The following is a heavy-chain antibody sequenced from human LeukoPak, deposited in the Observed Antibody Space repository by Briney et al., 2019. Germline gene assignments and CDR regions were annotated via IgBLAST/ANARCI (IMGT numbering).Heavy chain of an antibody. CDR2: TITIFGTA. CDR1: GCTFTCYA. V-gene: IGHV1-69*05. CDR3: DRVFSATIFGVVIEGGYFDY. D-gene: IGHD3-3*01. J-gene: IGHJ4*02. Sequence: SVNVSCKASGCTFTCYAISWVRQPHGPGHEWMGVTITIFGTANYAQTFQGRVTITTAGSTCTDYMELNSMSSEDAAVAYCDRVFSATIFGVVIEGGYFDYWGQGTLVTVSS.